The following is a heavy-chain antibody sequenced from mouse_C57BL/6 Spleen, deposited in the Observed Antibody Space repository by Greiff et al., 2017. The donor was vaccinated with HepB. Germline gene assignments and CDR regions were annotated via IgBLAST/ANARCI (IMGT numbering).Heavy chain of an antibody. CDR2: IDPSDSYT. CDR1: GYTFTSYW. Sequence: QVQLQQPGAELVMPGASVKLSCKASGYTFTSYWMHWVKQRPGQGLEWIGEIDPSDSYTNYNQKFKGKSTLTVDKSSSTAYMQLSSLTSEDSAVYYCARKERDYDWFAYWGQGTLVTVSA. CDR3: ARKERDYDWFAY. D-gene: IGHD2-4*01. J-gene: IGHJ3*01. V-gene: IGHV1-69*01.